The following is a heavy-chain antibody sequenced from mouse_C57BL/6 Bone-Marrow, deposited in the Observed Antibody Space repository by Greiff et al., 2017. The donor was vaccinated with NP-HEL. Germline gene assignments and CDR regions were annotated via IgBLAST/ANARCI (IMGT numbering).Heavy chain of an antibody. J-gene: IGHJ2*01. D-gene: IGHD2-5*01. V-gene: IGHV3-6*01. CDR3: ARDSNYPLLD. CDR1: GYSITSGYY. Sequence: EVKLQESGPGLVKPSQSLSLTCSVTGYSITSGYYWNWIRQFPGNKLEWMGYISYDGSNNYNPSLKNRISITRDTSKNQFFLKLNSVTTEDTATYYCARDSNYPLLDWGQGTTLTVSS. CDR2: ISYDGSN.